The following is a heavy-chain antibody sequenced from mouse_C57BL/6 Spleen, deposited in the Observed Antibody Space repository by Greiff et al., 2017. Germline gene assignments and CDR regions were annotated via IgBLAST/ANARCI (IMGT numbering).Heavy chain of an antibody. CDR2: IHPNSGST. CDR1: GYTFTSYW. Sequence: QVQLQQPGAELVKPGASVKLSCKASGYTFTSYWMHWVKQRPGQGLEWIGMIHPNSGSTNYNEKFKSKATLTVDKSSSTAYMQLSSLTSEDSAVYYCSLIYYDYDVGYWGQGTLVTVSA. V-gene: IGHV1-64*01. J-gene: IGHJ3*01. D-gene: IGHD2-4*01. CDR3: SLIYYDYDVGY.